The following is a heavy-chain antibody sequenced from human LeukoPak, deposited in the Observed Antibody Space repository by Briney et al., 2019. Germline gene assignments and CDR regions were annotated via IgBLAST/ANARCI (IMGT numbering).Heavy chain of an antibody. J-gene: IGHJ5*02. CDR3: ARVRRGGGYYGSGRRYNWFDP. D-gene: IGHD3-10*01. CDR1: GYTFTSYG. Sequence: GASVKVSCKASGYTFTSYGISWVRQAPGQGLEWMGWISAYNGNTNYAQKLQGRVTMTTDTSTSTAYMELRSLRSDDTAVYYCARVRRGGGYYGSGRRYNWFDPWGQGTLVTVSS. CDR2: ISAYNGNT. V-gene: IGHV1-18*01.